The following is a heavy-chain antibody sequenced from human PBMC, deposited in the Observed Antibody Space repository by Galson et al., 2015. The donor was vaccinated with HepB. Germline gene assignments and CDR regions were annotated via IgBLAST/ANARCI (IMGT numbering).Heavy chain of an antibody. Sequence: SVKVSCKASGYTFTSYGISWVRQAPGQGLEWMGWISAYNGNTNYAQKLQGRVTMTTDTSTSTAYMELRSLRSDDTAVYYCARGRWQRYYYDSSGYPPDYWGQGTLVTVSS. CDR1: GYTFTSYG. J-gene: IGHJ4*02. V-gene: IGHV1-18*04. CDR3: ARGRWQRYYYDSSGYPPDY. CDR2: ISAYNGNT. D-gene: IGHD3-22*01.